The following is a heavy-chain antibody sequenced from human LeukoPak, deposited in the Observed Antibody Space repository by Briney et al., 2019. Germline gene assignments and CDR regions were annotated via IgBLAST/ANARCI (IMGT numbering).Heavy chain of an antibody. J-gene: IGHJ4*02. Sequence: GGSLRLSCAASGFTFSDYYMSWIRQAPGQGLEWVSYISSSSSYTNYADSVKGRFTISRDNAKNSLYLQMNSLRAEDTAVYYCARVAMSYSSGWYADYWGQGTLVTVSS. CDR3: ARVAMSYSSGWYADY. D-gene: IGHD6-19*01. CDR2: ISSSSSYT. CDR1: GFTFSDYY. V-gene: IGHV3-11*06.